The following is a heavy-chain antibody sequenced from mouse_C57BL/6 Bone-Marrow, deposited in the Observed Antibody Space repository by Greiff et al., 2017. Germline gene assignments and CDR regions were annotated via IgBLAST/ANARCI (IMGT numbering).Heavy chain of an antibody. CDR2: IHPHSGST. V-gene: IGHV1-64*01. D-gene: IGHD1-1*01. J-gene: IGHJ1*03. CDR3: VIYYYGAFDV. Sequence: QVQLQQPGAELVKPGASVTLSFQASGYTFTSYWMHWVKQRPGQGLEWIGMIHPHSGSTNYNENFKSKATLTVDKSSSTAYMQLSSLTSEDSAVYYCVIYYYGAFDVWGTGTTVTVSS. CDR1: GYTFTSYW.